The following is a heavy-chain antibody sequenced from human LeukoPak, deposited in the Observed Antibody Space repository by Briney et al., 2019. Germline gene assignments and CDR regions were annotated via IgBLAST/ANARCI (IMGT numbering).Heavy chain of an antibody. V-gene: IGHV3-48*01. D-gene: IGHD5-18*01. CDR2: ISSSSSTI. Sequence: GGSLRLSCAASGFTFSSYSMNWVRQAPGKGLEWVSYISSSSSTIRYADSVKGRFTISRDNAKNSLYLQMNSLRAEDTAVYYCARCPYSFGFAPPDYWGQGTLVTVSS. J-gene: IGHJ4*02. CDR1: GFTFSSYS. CDR3: ARCPYSFGFAPPDY.